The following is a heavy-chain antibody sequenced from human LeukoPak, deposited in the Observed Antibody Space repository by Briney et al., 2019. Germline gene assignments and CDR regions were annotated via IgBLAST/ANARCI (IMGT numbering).Heavy chain of an antibody. CDR1: GFIFSNYA. D-gene: IGHD3-10*01. V-gene: IGHV3-23*01. J-gene: IGHJ3*02. CDR2: ISGSGGST. Sequence: QPGGSLRLSCAVSGFIFSNYAMNWVRQAPGKGLEWVSAISGSGGSTYYADSVKGRFTISRDNSKNTLYLQMNNLRAEDTAVYYCAKDHDYYASGPIWGQGTMVTVSS. CDR3: AKDHDYYASGPI.